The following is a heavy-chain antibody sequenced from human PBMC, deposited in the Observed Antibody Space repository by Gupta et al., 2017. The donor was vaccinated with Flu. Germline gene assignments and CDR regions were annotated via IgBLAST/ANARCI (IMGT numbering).Heavy chain of an antibody. J-gene: IGHJ3*01. D-gene: IGHD2-15*01. Sequence: EVQLVESGGGLVQPGGFLRLPCAGSGFFFSSYWLHWVRQAPGKGLVWVSHISRDESVTNYAESVEGRFTISRDNARNTLYLQMNSLMVEDTAVYYCARGLGAAPRSAFDLWGQGTMVTVSS. CDR2: ISRDESVT. V-gene: IGHV3-74*01. CDR3: ARGLGAAPRSAFDL. CDR1: GFFFSSYW.